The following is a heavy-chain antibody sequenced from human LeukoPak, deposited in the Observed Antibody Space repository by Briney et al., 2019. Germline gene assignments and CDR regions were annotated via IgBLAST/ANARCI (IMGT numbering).Heavy chain of an antibody. J-gene: IGHJ4*02. CDR2: IKTDGSIT. Sequence: GGSLRLSCEASGFTFSSHWMHWVREAPGKGLVWVSHIKTDGSITNYAESVKGRFTISRDNARNTLYLQTNSLRAEDTAVYYCGRDLNYNQIDYWGQGTLVTVSS. CDR3: GRDLNYNQIDY. V-gene: IGHV3-74*01. CDR1: GFTFSSHW. D-gene: IGHD4-11*01.